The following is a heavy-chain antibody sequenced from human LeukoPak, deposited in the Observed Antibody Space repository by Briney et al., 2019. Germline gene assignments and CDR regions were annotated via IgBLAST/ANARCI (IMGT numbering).Heavy chain of an antibody. Sequence: GGSLRLSCAASGFTFSDYYMSWIRQAPGKGLEWVSYISSSGSTIYYADPVKGRFTISRDNAKNSLYLQMNSLRAEDTAVYYCARDREDSVFDYWGQGTLVTVSS. CDR3: ARDREDSVFDY. D-gene: IGHD1-26*01. J-gene: IGHJ4*02. V-gene: IGHV3-11*01. CDR2: ISSSGSTI. CDR1: GFTFSDYY.